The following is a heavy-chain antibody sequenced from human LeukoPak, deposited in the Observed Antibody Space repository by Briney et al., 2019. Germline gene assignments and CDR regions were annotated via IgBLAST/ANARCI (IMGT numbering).Heavy chain of an antibody. CDR3: ARASTTVPNLLDH. D-gene: IGHD4-17*01. J-gene: IGHJ4*02. Sequence: PGGSLRLSCAASGFPFSSYEMNWVRPAPGKGLVWVARIKGDGSSTISADSVKGRFTISRDNSKNTLYLQTSSLRAEHTAVYYCARASTTVPNLLDHWGRGTLVTVPS. CDR1: GFPFSSYE. CDR2: IKGDGSST. V-gene: IGHV3-74*01.